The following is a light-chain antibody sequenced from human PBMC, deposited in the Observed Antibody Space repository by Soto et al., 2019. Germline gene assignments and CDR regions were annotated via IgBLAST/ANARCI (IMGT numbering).Light chain of an antibody. J-gene: IGLJ2*01. CDR1: SSNIGAGYD. CDR2: GNS. Sequence: QSALTQPPSVSGAPGQRATISCTGSSSNIGAGYDVHWYQQLPGTAPKLLIYGNSNRPSGVPDRFSGSKSGTSASLAITGLQAEDEADYYCQSYDSSLSGSVFGGGTKLTVL. V-gene: IGLV1-40*01. CDR3: QSYDSSLSGSV.